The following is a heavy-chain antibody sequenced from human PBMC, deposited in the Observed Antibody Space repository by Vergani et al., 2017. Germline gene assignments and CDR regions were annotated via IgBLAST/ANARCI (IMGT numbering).Heavy chain of an antibody. CDR2: ISSNGGST. D-gene: IGHD3-22*01. J-gene: IGHJ5*02. V-gene: IGHV3-64D*06. CDR1: GFTFSSYA. Sequence: EVQLVESGGGLVQPGGSLRLSCSASGFTFSSYAMHWVRQAPGKGLEYVSAISSNGGSTYYADSVKGRFTISSDNSKNTLYLQMSSLRAEDTAVYYCVKDKWLSDFGAWGQGTLVTVSS. CDR3: VKDKWLSDFGA.